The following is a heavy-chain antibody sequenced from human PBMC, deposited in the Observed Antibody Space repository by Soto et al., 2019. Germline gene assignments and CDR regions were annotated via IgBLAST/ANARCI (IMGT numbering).Heavy chain of an antibody. Sequence: ASVKVSCKASGYTSTTYDINWVRQAPGQGLEWLGWMDPNSGSTGYAQNFQGRITMTRNISRNTAHMELSSLQSEDTAVYYCARERKFDFWRKGLDVWGQGTTVTVSS. J-gene: IGHJ6*02. CDR3: ARERKFDFWRKGLDV. D-gene: IGHD3-3*01. CDR2: MDPNSGST. CDR1: GYTSTTYD. V-gene: IGHV1-8*01.